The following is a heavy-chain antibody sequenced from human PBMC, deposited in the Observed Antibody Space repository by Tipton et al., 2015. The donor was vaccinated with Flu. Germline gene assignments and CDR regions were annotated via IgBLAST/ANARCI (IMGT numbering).Heavy chain of an antibody. Sequence: PGLVKPSETLSLTCSLSGGSISDYYYTWIRQPPGKGLEWIGSIFYTGNTDYSPSLKSRVTISLDTSKNQFSLELTSMTAADTAVYYCARVNRSWLVPWGQGTLVTVSS. CDR2: IFYTGNT. CDR3: ARVNRSWLVP. CDR1: GGSISDYY. D-gene: IGHD2/OR15-2a*01. V-gene: IGHV4-59*13. J-gene: IGHJ5*02.